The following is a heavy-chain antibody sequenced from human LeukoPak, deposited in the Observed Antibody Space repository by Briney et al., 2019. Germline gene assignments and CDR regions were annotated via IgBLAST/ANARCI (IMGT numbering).Heavy chain of an antibody. CDR2: ISGSGGNT. CDR1: GFTFSDYY. CDR3: AKPAKTDYADY. Sequence: GGSLRLSCAASGFTFSDYYMSWIRQAPGKGLEWVSAISGSGGNTYYADSVKGRFTISRDNSKNTLYLQMNSLRAEDTALYYCAKPAKTDYADYWGQGTLVTVSS. D-gene: IGHD1-14*01. V-gene: IGHV3-23*01. J-gene: IGHJ4*02.